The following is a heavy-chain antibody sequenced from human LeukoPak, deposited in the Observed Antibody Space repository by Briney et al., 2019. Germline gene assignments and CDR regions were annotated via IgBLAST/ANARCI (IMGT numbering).Heavy chain of an antibody. D-gene: IGHD6-13*01. CDR2: ISNDGIDK. J-gene: IGHJ5*02. CDR1: GVTFSSYG. CDR3: AKQYEYRSAWYWFDP. V-gene: IGHV3-30*18. Sequence: PGGSLRLSCAASGVTFSSYGMPWVRQAPGKGLECVAVISNDGIDKYYADSVKGRFTFSRDNSRNTLYLQMNSLRTEDTAVYFCAKQYEYRSAWYWFDPWGQGTLVTVSS.